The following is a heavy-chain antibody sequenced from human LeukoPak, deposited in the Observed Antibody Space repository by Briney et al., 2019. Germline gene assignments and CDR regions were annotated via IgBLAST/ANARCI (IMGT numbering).Heavy chain of an antibody. D-gene: IGHD2-15*01. CDR3: AKSRGPGNYFDS. J-gene: IGHJ4*02. V-gene: IGHV4-59*03. CDR2: ISYSGST. CDR1: GGSISSYY. Sequence: SETLSLTCTVSGGSISSYYWSWIRQPPAKGLEWIGDISYSGSTNYSPSLKSRVIISIDTSKNQFSLKLSSVTAADTAVYYCAKSRGPGNYFDSWGQGALVTVSS.